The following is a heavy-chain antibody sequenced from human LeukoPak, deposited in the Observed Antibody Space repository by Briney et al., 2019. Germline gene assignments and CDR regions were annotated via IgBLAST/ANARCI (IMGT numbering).Heavy chain of an antibody. V-gene: IGHV3-74*01. D-gene: IGHD1-26*01. CDR1: GFSFSSYW. CDR3: AKDREVVGVDY. J-gene: IGHJ4*02. Sequence: GGSLRLSCAASGFSFSSYWMHWVRQAPGKGLVWVSRINSDGSSTNYADSVKGRFTISRDNAKNTLYLQMNSLKAEDTAVYYCAKDREVVGVDYWGQGTLVTVSS. CDR2: INSDGSST.